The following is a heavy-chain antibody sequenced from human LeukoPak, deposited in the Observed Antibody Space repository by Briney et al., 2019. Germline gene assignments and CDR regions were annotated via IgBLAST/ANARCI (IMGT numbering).Heavy chain of an antibody. D-gene: IGHD3-10*01. V-gene: IGHV3-30-3*01. CDR2: ISYDGSNK. CDR3: ARDGLLWFGQRLYGMDV. Sequence: GGSLRLSCAASGFTFSSYAMSWVRQAPGKGLEWVAVISYDGSNKYYADSVKGRFTISRDNSKNTLYLQMNSLRAEDTAVYYCARDGLLWFGQRLYGMDVWGQGTTVTVSS. J-gene: IGHJ6*02. CDR1: GFTFSSYA.